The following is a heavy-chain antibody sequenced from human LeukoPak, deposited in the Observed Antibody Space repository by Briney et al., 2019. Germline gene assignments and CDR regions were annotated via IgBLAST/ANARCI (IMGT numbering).Heavy chain of an antibody. CDR2: IYYSGSA. CDR1: GXSISNYY. V-gene: IGHV4-59*01. D-gene: IGHD6-19*01. J-gene: IGHJ5*02. Sequence: SETLSLTCTVSGXSISNYYWNWIRQPPGKGLEWIGYIYYSGSADYNTSLKSRVTISVDTSKNQFSLKLSSVTAADTAVYYCARVVAGRRFDPWGQGTLVTVSS. CDR3: ARVVAGRRFDP.